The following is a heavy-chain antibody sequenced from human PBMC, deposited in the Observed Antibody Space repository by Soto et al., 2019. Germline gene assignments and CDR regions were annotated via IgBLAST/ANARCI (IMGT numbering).Heavy chain of an antibody. V-gene: IGHV3-30-3*01. CDR1: GFTFSSYA. CDR2: ISYYGSNK. Sequence: PGGSLSLSCSASGFTFSSYAMHWVRQAPCKGLEWVAVISYYGSNKYYADSVKGRFTISRDNSKNTLYLQMNSLRAEDTAVYYCAREFSSLSPGDFDYWGQGTLVTVSS. D-gene: IGHD3-16*02. CDR3: AREFSSLSPGDFDY. J-gene: IGHJ4*02.